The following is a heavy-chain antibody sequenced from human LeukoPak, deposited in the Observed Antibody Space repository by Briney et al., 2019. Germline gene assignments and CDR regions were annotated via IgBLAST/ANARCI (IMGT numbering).Heavy chain of an antibody. Sequence: GGSLRLSCAASGFTFSSYAMHWVRQSPGRGLEWVALISYDGTNKYYADSVKGRFTISRDNSKNTLYLQMNSLRVEDTAVYYCTGVSLGANGDYWGQGTLVTVSS. D-gene: IGHD1-26*01. CDR2: ISYDGTNK. CDR1: GFTFSSYA. V-gene: IGHV3-30-3*01. J-gene: IGHJ4*02. CDR3: TGVSLGANGDY.